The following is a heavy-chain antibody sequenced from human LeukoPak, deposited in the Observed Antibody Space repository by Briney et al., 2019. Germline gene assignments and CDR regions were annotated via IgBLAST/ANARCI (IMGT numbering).Heavy chain of an antibody. CDR2: ISAYNGNT. Sequence: ASVKVSCKASGHTFINYAIHWVRQGPGQRLEWMGWISAYNGNTNYAQKLQGRVTMTTDTSASTAYMELRSLRSDDTAVYYCAREPGFLEWLLLEPHLDYWGQGTLVTVSS. V-gene: IGHV1-18*01. J-gene: IGHJ4*02. CDR3: AREPGFLEWLLLEPHLDY. D-gene: IGHD3-3*01. CDR1: GHTFINYA.